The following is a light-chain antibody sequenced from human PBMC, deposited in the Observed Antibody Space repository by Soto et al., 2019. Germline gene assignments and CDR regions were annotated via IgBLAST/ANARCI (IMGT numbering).Light chain of an antibody. CDR3: SSSSSSSTYV. Sequence: QSALTQPASVSGSPGQSITISCTGTSSDVGSYNYVSWYQQHPGNAPQLMIDDVSNRPSGVSNRFSGSKSGNTAALTISGVQAEDEADYYCSSSSSSSTYVFGTGTKLTVL. V-gene: IGLV2-14*01. J-gene: IGLJ1*01. CDR1: SSDVGSYNY. CDR2: DVS.